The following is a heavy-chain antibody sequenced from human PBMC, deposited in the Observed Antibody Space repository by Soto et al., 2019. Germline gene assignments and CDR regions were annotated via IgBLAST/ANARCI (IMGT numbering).Heavy chain of an antibody. CDR1: GFTFSTYA. V-gene: IGHV3-30-3*01. Sequence: QVLLVESGGGVVQPGRSLRLSCAASGFTFSTYAMNWVRQGPGKGLEWVALISYDGSNKYYADSVKGRFTISRDNSKNTLYLQMNSLRGEDTAVYYCARDGNTYYYDRQDYWGQGSLVTVSS. J-gene: IGHJ4*02. CDR2: ISYDGSNK. CDR3: ARDGNTYYYDRQDY. D-gene: IGHD3-22*01.